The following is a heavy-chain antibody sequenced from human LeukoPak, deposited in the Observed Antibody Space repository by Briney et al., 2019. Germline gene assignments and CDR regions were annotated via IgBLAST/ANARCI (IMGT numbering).Heavy chain of an antibody. V-gene: IGHV6-1*01. CDR3: ARESVVVPAARGYYYYGMDV. Sequence: SQTLSLTCAISGDSVSSNSAAWNWIRQSPSRGLEWLGRTYYRSKWYNDYAVSVKSRITINPDTSKNQFSLQLNSVTPEDTAVYYCARESVVVPAARGYYYYGMDVWGKGTTVTVSS. J-gene: IGHJ6*04. CDR2: TYYRSKWYN. D-gene: IGHD2-2*01. CDR1: GDSVSSNSAA.